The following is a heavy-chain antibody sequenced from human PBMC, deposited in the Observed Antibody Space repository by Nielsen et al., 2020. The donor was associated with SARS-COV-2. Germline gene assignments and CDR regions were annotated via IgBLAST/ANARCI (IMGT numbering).Heavy chain of an antibody. J-gene: IGHJ3*02. D-gene: IGHD3-9*01. CDR2: ISSDGSKK. Sequence: GESLKISCAASGFTFSSYGMHWVRQGPGKGLEWVAVISSDGSKKYYADFVKGRFTISRDKSTNTLVLQMNSLRAEDTAVYYCARDRVHPDWLSGGAFDIWGQGTMVTVSS. V-gene: IGHV3-30*03. CDR1: GFTFSSYG. CDR3: ARDRVHPDWLSGGAFDI.